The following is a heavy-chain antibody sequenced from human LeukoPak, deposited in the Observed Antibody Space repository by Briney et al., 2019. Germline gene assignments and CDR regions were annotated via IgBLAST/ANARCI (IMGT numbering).Heavy chain of an antibody. D-gene: IGHD4-17*01. J-gene: IGHJ5*02. CDR2: ISWNSGSI. V-gene: IGHV3-9*01. CDR1: GFTFSSYE. Sequence: GGSLRLSCAASGFTFSSYEMNWVRHAPGKGLEWVSGISWNSGSIGYADSVKGRFTISRDNAKNSLYLQMNSLRAEDTALYYCAKDGGGGYGDYVVLRWSWFDPWGQGTLVTVSS. CDR3: AKDGGGGYGDYVVLRWSWFDP.